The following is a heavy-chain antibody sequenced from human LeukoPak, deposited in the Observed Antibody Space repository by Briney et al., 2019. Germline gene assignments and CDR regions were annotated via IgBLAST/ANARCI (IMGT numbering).Heavy chain of an antibody. J-gene: IGHJ4*02. CDR1: GFSFSSYW. Sequence: PGGSLRLSCAVAGFSFSSYWMSWVRQAPGKGLEWVANIKRDGSEKYYVDSVKGRFTISRDNAKNSLYLQMDSLRAEDTAVYYCAGNLGYWGQGTLVTVSS. D-gene: IGHD1-14*01. CDR3: AGNLGY. V-gene: IGHV3-7*01. CDR2: IKRDGSEK.